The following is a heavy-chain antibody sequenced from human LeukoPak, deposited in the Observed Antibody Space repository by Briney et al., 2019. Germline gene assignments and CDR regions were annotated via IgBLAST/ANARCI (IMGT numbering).Heavy chain of an antibody. V-gene: IGHV1-18*01. CDR3: AREYSSSWDDAFDI. J-gene: IGHJ3*02. CDR1: GYTFTSYG. D-gene: IGHD6-13*01. CDR2: ISAYNGNT. Sequence: ASVKVSCKASGYTFTSYGISWVRQAHGQGLEWMGWISAYNGNTNYAQKLQGRVTMTTDTSTSTAYMELRSLKSDDTAVYYCAREYSSSWDDAFDIWGQGTMVTVSS.